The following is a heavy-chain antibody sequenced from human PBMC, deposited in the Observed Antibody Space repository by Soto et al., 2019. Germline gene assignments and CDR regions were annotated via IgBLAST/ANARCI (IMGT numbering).Heavy chain of an antibody. J-gene: IGHJ4*02. CDR1: GLSFSTSG. CDR3: ARGAQTSPIDY. V-gene: IGHV3-23*01. D-gene: IGHD2-2*01. Sequence: PGGSLRLSCAASGLSFSTSGMSWVRQPPGKGLEWVSSISKLGYTTYYTDSVKGRFSTSRDNSRDTLYLQMNSLRAEDTAVYYCARGAQTSPIDYWGQGTLVTVSS. CDR2: ISKLGYTT.